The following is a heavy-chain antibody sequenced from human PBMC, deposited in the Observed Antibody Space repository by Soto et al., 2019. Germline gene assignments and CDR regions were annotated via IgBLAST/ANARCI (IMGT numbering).Heavy chain of an antibody. CDR3: ARTPKSSPYDLDY. CDR2: IWYDGSNK. D-gene: IGHD1-1*01. Sequence: QVQLVESGGGVVQPGRSLRLSCAASGFTFSSYGMHWVRQAPGKGLEWVAVIWYDGSNKYYADSVKGRFTISRDNSKNTLYLQMNSLRAEDTAVYYCARTPKSSPYDLDYWGQGTLVTVSS. CDR1: GFTFSSYG. J-gene: IGHJ4*02. V-gene: IGHV3-33*01.